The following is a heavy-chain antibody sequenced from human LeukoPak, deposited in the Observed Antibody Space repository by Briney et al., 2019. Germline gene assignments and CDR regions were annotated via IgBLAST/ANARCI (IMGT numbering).Heavy chain of an antibody. D-gene: IGHD2-8*01. CDR3: ARYSTNGVCYVAPDDRDAFDI. Sequence: GESLKISCKGSGYSFTSYWIGWVRQMPGKGLEWMGIIYPGDSDTRYSPSFQGQVTISADKSISTAYLQWSSLKASDTAMYYCARYSTNGVCYVAPDDRDAFDIWGQGTMVTVSS. V-gene: IGHV5-51*01. CDR2: IYPGDSDT. CDR1: GYSFTSYW. J-gene: IGHJ3*02.